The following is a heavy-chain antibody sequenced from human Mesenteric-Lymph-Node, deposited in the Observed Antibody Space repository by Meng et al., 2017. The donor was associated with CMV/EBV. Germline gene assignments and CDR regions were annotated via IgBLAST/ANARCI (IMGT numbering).Heavy chain of an antibody. J-gene: IGHJ4*02. Sequence: KVYCKTSGCPFTNYAINWVRQAPGQGPEWMGWINTNSGNPTYAQDFTGRFVFSLDTSVSTAYLQISSLKPEDTAFYYCARAAYFDYWGQGTLVTVSS. V-gene: IGHV7-4-1*02. D-gene: IGHD6-25*01. CDR1: GCPFTNYA. CDR3: ARAAYFDY. CDR2: INTNSGNP.